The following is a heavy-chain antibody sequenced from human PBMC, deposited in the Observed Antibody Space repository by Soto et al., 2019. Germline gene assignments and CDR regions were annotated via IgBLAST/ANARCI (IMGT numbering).Heavy chain of an antibody. V-gene: IGHV3-21*01. CDR3: ARDRNYYGSGSYYAFDI. Sequence: GGSLRLSCAASGFTFSDYTMNWVRQAPGKGLEWVSSISSSSSYIYYADSVKGRFTISRDNARNSLYLQMNSLRAEDTAVYYCARDRNYYGSGSYYAFDIWGQGTMVTVSS. CDR1: GFTFSDYT. CDR2: ISSSSSYI. J-gene: IGHJ3*02. D-gene: IGHD3-10*01.